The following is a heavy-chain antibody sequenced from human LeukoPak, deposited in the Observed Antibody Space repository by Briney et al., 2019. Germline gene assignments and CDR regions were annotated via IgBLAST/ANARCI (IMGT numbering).Heavy chain of an antibody. CDR2: ISNCSGYI. Sequence: GGSLRLSCAASGFTFSSYSMTWVRQAPGKGLEWVSSISNCSGYIYYADSLKGRFTISRDNAKNSLYLQMNSLRAEDTAVYYCARDPGQWRRYSGPDYWGQGTLVTVSS. CDR1: GFTFSSYS. J-gene: IGHJ4*02. V-gene: IGHV3-21*01. D-gene: IGHD6-19*01. CDR3: ARDPGQWRRYSGPDY.